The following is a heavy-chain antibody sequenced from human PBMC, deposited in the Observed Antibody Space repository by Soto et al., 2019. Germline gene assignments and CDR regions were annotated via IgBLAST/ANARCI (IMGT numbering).Heavy chain of an antibody. J-gene: IGHJ6*02. V-gene: IGHV4-39*01. CDR3: ARHKDCSGGSCNAVGYYYGLDV. Sequence: SETLSLTCTVSGGSISGGGYYWGWIRQHLGKGLEWIGYIYYSGSTYYNPSLKSRVTISVDTSKNQFSLRLSSVTAADTAVYYCARHKDCSGGSCNAVGYYYGLDVWGQGTTVTVSS. CDR2: IYYSGST. CDR1: GGSISGGGYY. D-gene: IGHD2-15*01.